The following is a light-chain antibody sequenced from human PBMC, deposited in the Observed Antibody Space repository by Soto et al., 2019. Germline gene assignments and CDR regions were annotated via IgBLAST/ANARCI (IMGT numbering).Light chain of an antibody. CDR3: CSYAGSSTPFV. Sequence: QSALTQPASVSGSPGQSITISCTETSSDVGSYNLVSWYQQHPGKAPKLMIYEGSKRPSGVSNRFSGSKSGNTASLTISGLQAEDEADYYCCSYAGSSTPFVFGTGTKV. CDR2: EGS. J-gene: IGLJ1*01. V-gene: IGLV2-23*01. CDR1: SSDVGSYNL.